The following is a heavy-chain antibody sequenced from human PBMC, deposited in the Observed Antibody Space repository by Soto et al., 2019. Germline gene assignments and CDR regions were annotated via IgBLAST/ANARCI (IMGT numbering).Heavy chain of an antibody. V-gene: IGHV1-69*01. J-gene: IGHJ4*02. CDR3: ARSSWDADEGTAMVNYFDY. CDR2: IIPIFGTA. Sequence: QVQLVQSGAEVKKPGSSVKVSCKASGGTFSSYAISWVRQAPGQGLEWMGGIIPIFGTANYAQKFQGRVTITADESTSTAYMELSSLRSEDTAVYHCARSSWDADEGTAMVNYFDYWGQGTLVTVSS. CDR1: GGTFSSYA. D-gene: IGHD5-18*01.